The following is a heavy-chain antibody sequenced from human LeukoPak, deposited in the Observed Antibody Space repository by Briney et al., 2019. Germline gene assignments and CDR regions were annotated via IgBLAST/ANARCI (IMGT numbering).Heavy chain of an antibody. CDR3: ARKSSGWYGSRYYYYYMDV. V-gene: IGHV1-18*01. D-gene: IGHD6-19*01. J-gene: IGHJ6*03. CDR2: ISAYNGNT. CDR1: GYTFTSYG. Sequence: ASVKVSCKSSGYTFTSYGISWVRQAPGQGLEWMGWISAYNGNTNYAQKLQGRVTMTTDTSTSTAYMELRSLRSDDTAVYYCARKSSGWYGSRYYYYYMDVWGKGTTVTVSS.